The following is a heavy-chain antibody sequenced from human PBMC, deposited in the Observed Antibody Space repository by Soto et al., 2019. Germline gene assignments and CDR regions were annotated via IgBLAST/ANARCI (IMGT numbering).Heavy chain of an antibody. CDR3: AKVGGSGSFV. CDR2: ISWNSGSI. V-gene: IGHV3-9*01. CDR1: GFTFDDYA. D-gene: IGHD3-10*01. J-gene: IGHJ6*04. Sequence: EVQLVESGGGLVQPGRSLRLSCAASGFTFDDYAMHWVRQAPGKGLEWVSGISWNSGSIGYADSVKGRFTISIDNVKNSLYLQMNSLRAEDTALYYCAKVGGSGSFVWGNGTTVTVSS.